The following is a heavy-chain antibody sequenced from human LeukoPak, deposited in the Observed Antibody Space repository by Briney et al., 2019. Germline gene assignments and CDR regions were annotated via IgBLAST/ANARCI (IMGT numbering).Heavy chain of an antibody. CDR2: INYDARSR. Sequence: GGSLRLSCAASGFTFSLSWMHWVRQAPGKGLEWVSSINYDARSRAYADSVKGRLTISRDNAENTLFLQMNSLRVEDSAIYSCVRGAGPGTPFDWGQGILVTVSS. J-gene: IGHJ1*01. CDR3: VRGAGPGTPFD. V-gene: IGHV3-74*01. CDR1: GFTFSLSW. D-gene: IGHD1-1*01.